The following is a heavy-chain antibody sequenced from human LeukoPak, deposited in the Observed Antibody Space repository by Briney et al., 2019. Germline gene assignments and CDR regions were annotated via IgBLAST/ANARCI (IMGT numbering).Heavy chain of an antibody. CDR2: IIPIFGTA. J-gene: IGHJ4*02. V-gene: IGHV1-69*05. CDR1: GGTFSSYA. Sequence: ASVKVSCKASGGTFSSYAISWVRQAPGQGLEWMGRIIPIFGTANYAQKFQGRVTITTDESTGTAYMELSSLRSEDTAVYYCARDTLWGDYVGFDYWGQGTLVTVSS. D-gene: IGHD4-17*01. CDR3: ARDTLWGDYVGFDY.